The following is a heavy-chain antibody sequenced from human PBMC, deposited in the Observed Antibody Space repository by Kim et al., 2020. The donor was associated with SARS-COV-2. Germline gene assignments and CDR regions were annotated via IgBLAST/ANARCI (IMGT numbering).Heavy chain of an antibody. CDR1: GGSISSGGYY. J-gene: IGHJ4*02. Sequence: SETLSLTCTVSGGSISSGGYYWSWIRQHPGKGLEWIGYIYYSGSTYYNPSLKSRVTISVDTSKNQFSLKLSSVTAADTAVYYCARETRHSYGLQRRNFDYWGQGTLVTVSS. V-gene: IGHV4-31*03. CDR3: ARETRHSYGLQRRNFDY. D-gene: IGHD5-18*01. CDR2: IYYSGST.